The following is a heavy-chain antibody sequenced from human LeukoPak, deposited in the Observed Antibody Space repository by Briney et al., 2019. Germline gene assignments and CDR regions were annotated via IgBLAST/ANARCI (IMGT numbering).Heavy chain of an antibody. D-gene: IGHD3-22*01. V-gene: IGHV3-21*01. Sequence: GGSLRLSCAAYGFTFSSYSMNWVRQAPGKGLEWVSSISSGSSYIYYADSVKGRFTISRDNAKNSLYLQMNSLRAEDTAVYYCARDLMIPYYYDSSGYNDYWGQGTLVTVSS. CDR1: GFTFSSYS. CDR2: ISSGSSYI. CDR3: ARDLMIPYYYDSSGYNDY. J-gene: IGHJ4*02.